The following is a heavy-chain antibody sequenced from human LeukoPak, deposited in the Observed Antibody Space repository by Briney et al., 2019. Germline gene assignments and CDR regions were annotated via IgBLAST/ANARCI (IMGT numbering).Heavy chain of an antibody. V-gene: IGHV3-23*01. CDR3: ARRGGSSWSSFDY. Sequence: GGSLRLSCAASGFIFDNYAMNWVRQAPGKGLEWLTGISGFGGRTYYATSAKGRFTISRDNSGNTLFLQLNNLRVEDTAVYYCARRGGSSWSSFDYWGQGSLVTVSS. CDR1: GFIFDNYA. D-gene: IGHD6-13*01. J-gene: IGHJ4*02. CDR2: ISGFGGRT.